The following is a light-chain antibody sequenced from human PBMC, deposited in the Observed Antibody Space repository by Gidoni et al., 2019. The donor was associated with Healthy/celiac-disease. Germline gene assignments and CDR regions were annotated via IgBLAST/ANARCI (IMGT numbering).Light chain of an antibody. CDR1: QDISNY. Sequence: DIQLTQSPSSLSASVGDRVTITCQASQDISNYLNWYQQKPGKAPKLLIYDASNLEPGVPSRFSGSGSGTDVTFTISSLQPEDIATYYCQQYDNLPLTFXGXTKVEIK. J-gene: IGKJ4*01. CDR3: QQYDNLPLT. CDR2: DAS. V-gene: IGKV1-33*01.